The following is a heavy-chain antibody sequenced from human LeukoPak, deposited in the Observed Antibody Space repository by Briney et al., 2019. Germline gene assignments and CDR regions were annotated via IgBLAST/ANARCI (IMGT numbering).Heavy chain of an antibody. J-gene: IGHJ4*02. CDR2: ISSSSSTI. V-gene: IGHV3-48*01. CDR3: ARDRRDATIGY. D-gene: IGHD5-24*01. CDR1: GSTFSSYS. Sequence: PGGSLRLSCAASGSTFSSYSMNWVRQAPGKGLEWVSYISSSSSTIYYADSVKGRFTISRDNAKNSLYLQMNSLRAEDTAVYYCARDRRDATIGYWGQGTLVTVSS.